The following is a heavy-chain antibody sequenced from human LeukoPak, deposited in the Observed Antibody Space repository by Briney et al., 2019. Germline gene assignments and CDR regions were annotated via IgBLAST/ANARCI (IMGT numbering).Heavy chain of an antibody. V-gene: IGHV3-30*02. J-gene: IGHJ4*02. CDR1: GFTFSSYG. Sequence: PGGSLRLSCAASGFTFSSYGMHWVRQAPGKGLEWVAFIRYDGSNKYYADSVKGRFTISRDYSKNTRYLQMNSLRAEDTAVYYCAREEGLVLDNWGQGTLVTVSS. CDR2: IRYDGSNK. D-gene: IGHD2-8*02. CDR3: AREEGLVLDN.